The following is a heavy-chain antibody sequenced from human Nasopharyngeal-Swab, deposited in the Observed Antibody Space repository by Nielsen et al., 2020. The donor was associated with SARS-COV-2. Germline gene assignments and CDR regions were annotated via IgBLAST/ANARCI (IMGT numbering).Heavy chain of an antibody. V-gene: IGHV3-9*01. CDR1: GFTFDDYA. CDR3: AKGPKRGVRYFEYAY. D-gene: IGHD3-9*01. J-gene: IGHJ4*02. CDR2: ISWNSGSI. Sequence: SLKISCAASGFTFDDYAMHWVRQAPGKGLEWVSGISWNSGSIGYADSVKGRFTISRDNAKNSLYLQMNSLRAEDTALYYCAKGPKRGVRYFEYAYWGQGTLVTVSS.